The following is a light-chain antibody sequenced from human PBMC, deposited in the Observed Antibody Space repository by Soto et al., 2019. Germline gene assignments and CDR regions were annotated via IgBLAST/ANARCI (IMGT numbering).Light chain of an antibody. J-gene: IGLJ2*01. CDR3: SSYTSSSTLV. CDR1: SSDVGGYNY. Sequence: QSVLTQPASVSGSPGQSITISCTGTSSDVGGYNYVSWYQQYPGKAPKVMIYEVTNRPSGVSNRFSGSKSGNTASLTISGLQAEDEADYYCSSYTSSSTLVFGGGTKVTVL. V-gene: IGLV2-14*01. CDR2: EVT.